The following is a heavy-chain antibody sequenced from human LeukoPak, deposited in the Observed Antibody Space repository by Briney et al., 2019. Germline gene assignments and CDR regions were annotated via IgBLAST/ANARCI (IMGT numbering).Heavy chain of an antibody. D-gene: IGHD5-24*01. V-gene: IGHV4-59*08. Sequence: SETLSLTCTVSGGSMSSYYWSWIRQPPGKGLEWIGYIYYSGSTKYNPSLKSRHTISVDTAKNQFSLKLSSVTAADTAVYYCARGARAGYNLEPFDYWGQGTLVTVSS. CDR2: IYYSGST. CDR3: ARGARAGYNLEPFDY. J-gene: IGHJ4*02. CDR1: GGSMSSYY.